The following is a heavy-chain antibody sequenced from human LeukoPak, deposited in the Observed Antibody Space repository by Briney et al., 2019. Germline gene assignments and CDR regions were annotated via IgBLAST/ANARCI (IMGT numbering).Heavy chain of an antibody. CDR1: GGSFSGYY. J-gene: IGHJ4*02. CDR3: AREGDGIQLWANFDY. Sequence: PSETLSLTCAVYGGSFSGYYWSWIRQPPGKGLEWIGEINHSGSTNYNPSLKSRVTISVDTSKNQFSLKLSSVTAADTAVYYCAREGDGIQLWANFDYWGQGTLVTVSS. CDR2: INHSGST. V-gene: IGHV4-34*01. D-gene: IGHD5-18*01.